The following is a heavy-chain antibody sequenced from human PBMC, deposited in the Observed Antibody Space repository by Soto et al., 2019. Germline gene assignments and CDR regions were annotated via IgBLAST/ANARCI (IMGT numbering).Heavy chain of an antibody. CDR2: ISPYNGNT. V-gene: IGHV1-18*01. J-gene: IGHJ6*02. D-gene: IGHD3-10*01. Sequence: ASVKVSCKASGYTLTSYGISWVRQAPGQGLEWMGWISPYNGNTNYAQKLQGRVTMTTDTSTSTAYMDLRSLRSDDTAVYYCARGIGGWFGVAYYYGMDVWGQGTTVTVSS. CDR1: GYTLTSYG. CDR3: ARGIGGWFGVAYYYGMDV.